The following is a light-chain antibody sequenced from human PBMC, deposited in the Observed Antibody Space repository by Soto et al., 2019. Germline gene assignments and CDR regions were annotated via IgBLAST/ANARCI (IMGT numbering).Light chain of an antibody. J-gene: IGKJ2*01. Sequence: DIQMTQSPSTLSASVGDRVTITCRASQSIGSWLAWYQQKPGKAPKLLIYKASSLESGVPSRFSGSGSGTEFTLNISSLLPDDFATYYCQQYNSYSHTFGKGTKVEIK. CDR3: QQYNSYSHT. CDR2: KAS. CDR1: QSIGSW. V-gene: IGKV1-5*03.